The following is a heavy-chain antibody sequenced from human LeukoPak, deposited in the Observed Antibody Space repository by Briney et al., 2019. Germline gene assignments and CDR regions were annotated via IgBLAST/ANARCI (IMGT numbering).Heavy chain of an antibody. CDR1: GGSIRSDGYY. CDR3: ARRRRGVNREDDWFDP. D-gene: IGHD1-14*01. J-gene: IGHJ5*02. Sequence: SETLSLTCTVSGGSIRSDGYYWGWIRQPPGKGLEWIGSSYNTGDTYYNPALKSRLTIFVDTSNNQFSLRLSSVTAADTAVYYCARRRRGVNREDDWFDPWGLGTLVTVSS. V-gene: IGHV4-39*01. CDR2: SYNTGDT.